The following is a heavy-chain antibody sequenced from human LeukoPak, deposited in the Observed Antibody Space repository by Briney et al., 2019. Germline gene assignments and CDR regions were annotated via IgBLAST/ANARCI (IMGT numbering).Heavy chain of an antibody. CDR3: ARENYDGVYFDY. J-gene: IGHJ4*02. CDR1: GGSISSYY. CDR2: IYYSGST. V-gene: IGHV4-59*12. Sequence: SETLSLTCTVSGGSISSYYWSWIRQPPGKGLEWIGYIYYSGSTNYNPSLKSRVTISVDTSKNQFSLKLSSVTAADTAVYYCARENYDGVYFDYWGQGTLVTVSS. D-gene: IGHD3-22*01.